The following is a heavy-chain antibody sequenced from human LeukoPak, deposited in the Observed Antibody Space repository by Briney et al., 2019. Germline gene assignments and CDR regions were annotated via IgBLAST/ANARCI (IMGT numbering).Heavy chain of an antibody. CDR2: ISGDGRDI. J-gene: IGHJ4*02. D-gene: IGHD3-22*01. V-gene: IGHV3-23*01. CDR1: AFTFSSYG. Sequence: PGGSLRLSCAASAFTFSSYGMSWVRQAPGKGLEWVSAISGDGRDIFYADAVKGRFTISRDNSKNTLYLQMNSLRAEDTAVYYCARYNYYDSSGYFPTDYWGQGTLVTVSS. CDR3: ARYNYYDSSGYFPTDY.